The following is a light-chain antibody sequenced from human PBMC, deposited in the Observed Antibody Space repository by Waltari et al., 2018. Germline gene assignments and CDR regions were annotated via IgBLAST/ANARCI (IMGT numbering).Light chain of an antibody. CDR3: QHYGTSPYT. J-gene: IGKJ2*01. V-gene: IGKV3-20*01. CDR1: QSVSSTY. CDR2: GAS. Sequence: EIVLTQSPGTMSLSPGERVTLSCRASQSVSSTYLAWYQQKPGQAPRLLMYGASTRATGIPDRFSGSGSGTDFTLTITRLEPEDFAVYYCQHYGTSPYTFGQGTKLEI.